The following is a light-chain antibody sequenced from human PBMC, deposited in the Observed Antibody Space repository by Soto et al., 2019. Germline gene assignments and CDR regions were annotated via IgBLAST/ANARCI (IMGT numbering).Light chain of an antibody. V-gene: IGKV3D-15*01. Sequence: EIVLTQSPATLSLSPGERATLSCRASQSVSSSLAWYQQKPGQAPRLLIYGASKRAPGIPVRFSASGSGTDFTLTISSLQSEDFAVYYCQQYHNWPPFTFGPGTKVDIK. CDR1: QSVSSS. CDR3: QQYHNWPPFT. J-gene: IGKJ3*01. CDR2: GAS.